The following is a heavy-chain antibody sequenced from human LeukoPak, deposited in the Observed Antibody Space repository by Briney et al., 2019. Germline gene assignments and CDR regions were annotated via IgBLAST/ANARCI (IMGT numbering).Heavy chain of an antibody. Sequence: GGSLRLSCAASEFTFSIYAMSWLRQAPGKGLEWVSSITSAGENTFYTGSVKGRFTISRDNSRNTLYLQMNSLRAEDTAIYYCAKDRPNYYGSNGHYYRRDGDYWGQGTLVTVSS. D-gene: IGHD3-22*01. J-gene: IGHJ4*02. CDR1: EFTFSIYA. CDR2: ITSAGENT. V-gene: IGHV3-23*01. CDR3: AKDRPNYYGSNGHYYRRDGDY.